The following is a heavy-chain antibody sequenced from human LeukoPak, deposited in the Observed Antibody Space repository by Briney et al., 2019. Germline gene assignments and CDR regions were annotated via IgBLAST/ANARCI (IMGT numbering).Heavy chain of an antibody. J-gene: IGHJ6*02. V-gene: IGHV1-2*02. CDR3: ARDVSSVATAAPGHWGVDV. Sequence: ASVKVSCKTSGYTFTGYYIHWVRQAPGQGLEWLGWINPNTGDINYAQKFQGRVTTTRDTSINTAYMELSSLRSDDTAVYYCARDVSSVATAAPGHWGVDVWGQGTTVTVSS. CDR1: GYTFTGYY. D-gene: IGHD6-13*01. CDR2: INPNTGDI.